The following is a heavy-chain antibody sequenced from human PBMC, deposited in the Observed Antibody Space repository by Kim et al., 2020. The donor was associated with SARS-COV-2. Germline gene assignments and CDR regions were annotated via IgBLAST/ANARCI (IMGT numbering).Heavy chain of an antibody. V-gene: IGHV1-46*01. CDR2: INPSGGST. Sequence: ASVKVSCKASGYTFTSYYMHWVRQAPGQGLEWMGIINPSGGSTSYAQKFQGRVTMTRDTSTSTVYMELSSLRSEDTAVYYCAREFANDYGGNSGDYWGQGTLVTVSS. J-gene: IGHJ4*02. D-gene: IGHD4-17*01. CDR1: GYTFTSYY. CDR3: AREFANDYGGNSGDY.